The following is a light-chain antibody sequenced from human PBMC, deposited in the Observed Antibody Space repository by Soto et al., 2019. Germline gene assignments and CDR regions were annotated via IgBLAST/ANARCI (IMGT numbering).Light chain of an antibody. J-gene: IGKJ4*01. CDR1: ESISSSY. CDR3: QQYGSSLPVT. CDR2: GAS. V-gene: IGKV3-20*01. Sequence: TVLTQSPGTLSLSPGERATLSCRASESISSSYLAWYQQKPGQAPRLLIYGASSGATGIPDRFSGSGSGTDFTLTISRLEPEDFAVYYCQQYGSSLPVTFGGGTKVEIK.